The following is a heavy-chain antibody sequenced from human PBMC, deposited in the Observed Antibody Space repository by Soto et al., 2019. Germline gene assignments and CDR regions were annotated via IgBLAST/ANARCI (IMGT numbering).Heavy chain of an antibody. Sequence: PSETLSLTCTVSGGSISSNNYYWGWIRQPPRKGQEWIGSIYYSGTTYYNPSLKNRLTISVDTSKNQFSLKLSSVTAADTAVYYCARHRLLTPPVYWGQGTLVTVSS. CDR1: GGSISSNNYY. J-gene: IGHJ4*02. CDR3: ARHRLLTPPVY. V-gene: IGHV4-39*01. D-gene: IGHD1-26*01. CDR2: IYYSGTT.